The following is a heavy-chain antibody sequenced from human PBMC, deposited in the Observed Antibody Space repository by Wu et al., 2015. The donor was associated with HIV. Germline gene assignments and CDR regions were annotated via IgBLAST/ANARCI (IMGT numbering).Heavy chain of an antibody. V-gene: IGHV1-69*05. D-gene: IGHD1-14*01. Sequence: VQLVQSGAEMKKPGSSVKLSCKASGDSFSSYAINWVRQAPGQGLEWMGGIIPLFGTATYAQKFQARVTITSDESARTSYMELSGLRSEDTAVYYCASHPGEPYYYYMDVWGKGTTVTVSS. J-gene: IGHJ6*03. CDR3: ASHPGEPYYYYMDV. CDR2: IIPLFGTA. CDR1: GDSFSSYA.